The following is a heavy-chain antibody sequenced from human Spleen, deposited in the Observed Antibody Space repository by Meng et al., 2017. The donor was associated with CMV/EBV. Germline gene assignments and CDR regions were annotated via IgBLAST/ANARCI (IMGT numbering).Heavy chain of an antibody. D-gene: IGHD2-2*01. CDR3: AREAANFFGSSTSCPTDY. V-gene: IGHV3-48*03. CDR2: ISPSGDEK. CDR1: GFTFSDYE. J-gene: IGHJ4*02. Sequence: LSLTCAASGFTFSDYEMNWVRQAPGKGLEWVSFISPSGDEKHYADSVKGRFTISRDNAKNSLYLQMNSLRAEDTAVYYCAREAANFFGSSTSCPTDYWGQGTLVTVSS.